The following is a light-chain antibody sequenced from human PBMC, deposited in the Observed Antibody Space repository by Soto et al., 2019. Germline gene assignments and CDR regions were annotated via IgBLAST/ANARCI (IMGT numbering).Light chain of an antibody. Sequence: DIVLTQSPGTLSVSPGERATLSCRASQTISSNSLAWYQQKPGQPPSLLIYGTSSRATGIPDRFSGSGSGTDFTLTISRLEPEDSAIYYCQQYVSWTFGQGTKVEIK. CDR1: QTISSNS. J-gene: IGKJ1*01. CDR2: GTS. CDR3: QQYVSWT. V-gene: IGKV3-20*01.